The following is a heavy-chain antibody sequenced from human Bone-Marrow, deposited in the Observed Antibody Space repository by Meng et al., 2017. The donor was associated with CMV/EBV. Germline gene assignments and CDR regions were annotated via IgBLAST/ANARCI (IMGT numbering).Heavy chain of an antibody. Sequence: ASVKVSCKASGYTFTSYGISWVRQAPGQGLEWMGWISAYNGNTNYAQKLQGRVTMTTDTSTSTAYMELRSLRSDDTAVYYCARDLADYDFWSGPPGDYWGQGTLVTASS. CDR3: ARDLADYDFWSGPPGDY. CDR1: GYTFTSYG. J-gene: IGHJ4*02. V-gene: IGHV1-18*01. D-gene: IGHD3-3*01. CDR2: ISAYNGNT.